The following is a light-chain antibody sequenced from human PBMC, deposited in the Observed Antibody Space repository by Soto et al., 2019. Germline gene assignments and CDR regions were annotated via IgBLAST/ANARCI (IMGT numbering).Light chain of an antibody. CDR3: QQAKSFPIT. J-gene: IGKJ5*01. V-gene: IGKV4-1*01. Sequence: DIVMTQSPDSLAVSLGERATINCRSIRSVLFTSNDKRFVAWYQQKPGKAPKLLIYSASTLVRGVPSRYRGSGSGTEFTLTISGLQPEDSLTYYCQQAKSFPITFGQGTRLEIK. CDR1: RSVLFTSNDKRF. CDR2: SAS.